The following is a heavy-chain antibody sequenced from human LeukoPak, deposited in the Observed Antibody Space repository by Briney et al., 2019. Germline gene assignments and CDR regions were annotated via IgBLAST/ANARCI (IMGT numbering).Heavy chain of an antibody. V-gene: IGHV1-46*01. CDR1: GYTFTSYH. CDR3: ARGGVYYYDSSGYYPPEV. Sequence: ASVKVSCKASGYTFTSYHMHWVRQAPGQGLEWMGIINPSGGTTNYAQKFRGRVTMTRDMSTSTVYMELSRLRSDDTAVYYCARGGVYYYDSSGYYPPEVWGQGTLVTVSS. J-gene: IGHJ4*02. D-gene: IGHD3-22*01. CDR2: INPSGGTT.